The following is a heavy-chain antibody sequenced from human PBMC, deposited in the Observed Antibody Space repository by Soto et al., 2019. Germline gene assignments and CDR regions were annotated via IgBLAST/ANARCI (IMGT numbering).Heavy chain of an antibody. CDR2: INERGGST. D-gene: IGHD1-1*01. CDR1: GFTFSTYA. Sequence: RRLSCADSGFTFSTYALSWVRQAPGKGLEWVSAINERGGSTYYADSVKGRFTISRDNSKNTLYLQMKSLRAEDTALYYCAKDKSGTTAFDIWGQGTMVTVSS. CDR3: AKDKSGTTAFDI. V-gene: IGHV3-23*01. J-gene: IGHJ3*02.